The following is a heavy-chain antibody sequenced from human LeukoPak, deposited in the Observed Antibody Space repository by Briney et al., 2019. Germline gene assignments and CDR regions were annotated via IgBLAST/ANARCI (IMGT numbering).Heavy chain of an antibody. J-gene: IGHJ6*03. D-gene: IGHD3-3*01. CDR3: ARPRIWSGYPSGYYYMDV. CDR1: GFTFSSYS. V-gene: IGHV3-21*01. CDR2: ISSSSSYI. Sequence: GGSLRLSCAASGFTFSSYSMNWVRQAPGKGLEWVSSISSSSSYIYYADSVKGRFTISRDNAKNSLYLQMNSLRAEDTAVYYCARPRIWSGYPSGYYYMDVWGKGTTVTVSS.